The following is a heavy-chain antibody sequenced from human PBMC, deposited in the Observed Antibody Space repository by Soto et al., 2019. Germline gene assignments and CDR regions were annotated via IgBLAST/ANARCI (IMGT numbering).Heavy chain of an antibody. CDR2: INPSGGST. Sequence: ASVKVSCKASGYTFTSYYMHWVRQAPGQGLEWMGIINPSGGSTSYAQKFQGRVTMTRDTSTSTVYMELSSLRSEDTAVYYCAREGSGYDLENNFDYWGQGTLVTVSS. J-gene: IGHJ4*02. CDR3: AREGSGYDLENNFDY. CDR1: GYTFTSYY. V-gene: IGHV1-46*03. D-gene: IGHD5-12*01.